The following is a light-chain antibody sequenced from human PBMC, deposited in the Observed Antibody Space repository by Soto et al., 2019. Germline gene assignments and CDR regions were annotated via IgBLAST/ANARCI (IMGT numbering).Light chain of an antibody. CDR2: DAS. CDR1: QSISSY. CDR3: QQYGNSPIT. Sequence: LLTQSPATLSVSPGQRVTLSCRASQSISSYLAWYQQRPGQPSRLLIYDASNRATGIPARFSGSGSGTDFTLTISRLEPEDFAVYYCQQYGNSPITFGQGTRLE. V-gene: IGKV3-11*01. J-gene: IGKJ5*01.